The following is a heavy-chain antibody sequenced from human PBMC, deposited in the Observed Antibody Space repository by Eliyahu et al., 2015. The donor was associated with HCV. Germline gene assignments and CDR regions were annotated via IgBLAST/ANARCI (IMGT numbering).Heavy chain of an antibody. D-gene: IGHD1-26*01. CDR2: IYPGDSDT. J-gene: IGHJ4*02. Sequence: EVQLVQSGAEVKKPGESLKISCKGSGYSFTSYGIGWVRQMPGKGLEWMGIIYPGDSDTRYSPSFQGQVTISADKSISTAYLQWSSLKASDTAMYYCARRRLVGATTREPEYYFDYWGQGTLVTVSS. CDR3: ARRRLVGATTREPEYYFDY. V-gene: IGHV5-51*03. CDR1: GYSFTSYG.